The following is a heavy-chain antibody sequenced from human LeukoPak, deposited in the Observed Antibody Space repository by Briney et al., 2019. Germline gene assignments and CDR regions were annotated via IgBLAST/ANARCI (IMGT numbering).Heavy chain of an antibody. D-gene: IGHD5-12*01. CDR2: IYPGDSDT. CDR3: ASSGYSNYYYYYGMDV. CDR1: GYSFTRYW. Sequence: GESLKISCKGSGYSFTRYWIGWVRQMPGKGLEWMGIIYPGDSDTRYSPSFQGQVTISADKSISTAYLQWSSLKASDTAMYYCASSGYSNYYYYYGMDVWGQGTTVTVSS. J-gene: IGHJ6*02. V-gene: IGHV5-51*01.